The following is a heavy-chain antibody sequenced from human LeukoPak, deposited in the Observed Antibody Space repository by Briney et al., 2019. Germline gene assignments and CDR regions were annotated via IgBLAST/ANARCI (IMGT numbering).Heavy chain of an antibody. Sequence: PGGSLRLSCAASGFTFSSYSMNWVRQAPGKGLEWVSSISSSSSYIYYADSVKGRFTISRDNAKNSLYLQMNSLRAEDTAVYYCASQSSSWYGFDYWGQGTLVTVSS. CDR3: ASQSSSWYGFDY. CDR2: ISSSSSYI. J-gene: IGHJ4*02. V-gene: IGHV3-21*01. CDR1: GFTFSSYS. D-gene: IGHD6-13*01.